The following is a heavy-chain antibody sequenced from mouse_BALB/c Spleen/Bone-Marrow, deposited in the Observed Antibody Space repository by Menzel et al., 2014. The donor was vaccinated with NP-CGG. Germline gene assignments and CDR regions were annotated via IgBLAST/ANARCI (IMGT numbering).Heavy chain of an antibody. D-gene: IGHD4-1*01. CDR1: GFTFSNYW. Sequence: EVKVEESGGGLVQPGGSMKLSCVASGFTFSNYWMSWVRQSPEKGLEWVAEIRLKSNNYATHYAESVKGRFTTSRDDPKSSVYLQMNNLRAEDTGIYYCTRNWDYFDYWGQGTTLTVSS. V-gene: IGHV6-6*02. CDR2: IRLKSNNYAT. CDR3: TRNWDYFDY. J-gene: IGHJ2*01.